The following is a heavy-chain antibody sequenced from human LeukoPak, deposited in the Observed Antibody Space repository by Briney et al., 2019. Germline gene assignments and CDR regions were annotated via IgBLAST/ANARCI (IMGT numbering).Heavy chain of an antibody. CDR1: RSTVTSSG. Sequence: ASVKVSCKASRSTVTSSGITWVPQAPSHRLEWWGWISAYNGNTNYAQKLQGRVTLTTDTSTSTAYMELRSLRSDDTAVYYSARDGCSSTSCQYYYYYGMDVWGQGTTVTVSS. CDR2: ISAYNGNT. V-gene: IGHV1-18*01. D-gene: IGHD2-2*01. CDR3: ARDGCSSTSCQYYYYYGMDV. J-gene: IGHJ6*02.